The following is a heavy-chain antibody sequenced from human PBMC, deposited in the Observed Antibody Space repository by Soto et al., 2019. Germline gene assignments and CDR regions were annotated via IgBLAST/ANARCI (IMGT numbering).Heavy chain of an antibody. CDR2: IIGNSEAT. D-gene: IGHD3-3*01. J-gene: IGHJ4*02. CDR3: AKDLRPDGRYDLDY. V-gene: IGHV3-23*01. Sequence: PGGSLRLSCAGYGVNFNMYAMKWVRQAPGKGLEWVACIIGNSEATYYADSVKGRFTISRDNSNHILYLQLSSLRVEDTAIYYCAKDLRPDGRYDLDYWGQGTQVTVSS. CDR1: GVNFNMYA.